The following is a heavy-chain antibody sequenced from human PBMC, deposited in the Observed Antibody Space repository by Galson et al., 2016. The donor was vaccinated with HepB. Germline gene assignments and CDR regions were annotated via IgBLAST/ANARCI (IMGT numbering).Heavy chain of an antibody. Sequence: SVKVSCKVSGYSLSELSMHWVRQAPGKGLEWMASFDPEHAETIYAQNFQGRVTMNEDSSIDTAYMEPSSLRSVDTAVYYCASGVATSTLEYWGQGTLVTASS. V-gene: IGHV1-24*01. CDR2: FDPEHAET. D-gene: IGHD2-21*02. J-gene: IGHJ4*02. CDR3: ASGVATSTLEY. CDR1: GYSLSELS.